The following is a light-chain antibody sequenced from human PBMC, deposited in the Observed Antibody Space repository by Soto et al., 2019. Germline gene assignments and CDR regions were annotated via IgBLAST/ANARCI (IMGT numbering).Light chain of an antibody. CDR1: QSISNY. J-gene: IGKJ2*01. V-gene: IGKV1-39*01. CDR2: TAS. CDR3: QQTYSTPYT. Sequence: DIQMTQSPSSLSASVGERVTITCRASQSISNYLNWYQQRPGKAPKLLIYTASALQSGVPSRFSGSGSAIDFTLSISSLQPEDFATYYCQQTYSTPYTFGQGTKLEIK.